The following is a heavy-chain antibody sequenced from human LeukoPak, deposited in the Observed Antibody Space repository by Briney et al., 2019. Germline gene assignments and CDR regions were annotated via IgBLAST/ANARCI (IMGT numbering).Heavy chain of an antibody. D-gene: IGHD3-22*01. J-gene: IGHJ5*02. V-gene: IGHV3-74*01. CDR2: INSDGSST. Sequence: GGSLRLSCAASGFTFSSYWMHWVRQAPGKGLVWVSRINSDGSSTSYADSVKGRFTTSRDNAKNSLYLQMNSLRAEDTAVYYCARGSREWLLLNWFDPWGQGTLVTVSS. CDR1: GFTFSSYW. CDR3: ARGSREWLLLNWFDP.